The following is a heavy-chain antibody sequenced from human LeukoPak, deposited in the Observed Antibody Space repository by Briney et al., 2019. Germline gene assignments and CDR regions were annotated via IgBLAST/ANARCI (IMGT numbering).Heavy chain of an antibody. J-gene: IGHJ4*02. Sequence: PSETLSLTCSVSGGSISSSSYYWGWIRQPPGKGLEWIGSIYYSGSTYYNPSLKSRVTISVDTSKNQFSLKLSSVTAADTAVYYCARRSITMMKLDYWGQGTLVTVSS. V-gene: IGHV4-39*01. CDR3: ARRSITMMKLDY. CDR1: GGSISSSSYY. CDR2: IYYSGST. D-gene: IGHD3-22*01.